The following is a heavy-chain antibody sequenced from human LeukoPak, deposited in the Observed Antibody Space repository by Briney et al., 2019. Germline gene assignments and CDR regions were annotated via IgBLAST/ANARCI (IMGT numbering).Heavy chain of an antibody. V-gene: IGHV3-21*01. CDR3: ARATGYDATFDY. D-gene: IGHD6-13*01. Sequence: GGSLRLSCAASGFTFSSYSMNWVRQAPGKGLEWVSSISSSSNYIYYADSMKGRFTISRDNAKNSLYLQMNSLRAEDTAVYSCARATGYDATFDYWGQGTLVTVSS. CDR1: GFTFSSYS. CDR2: ISSSSNYI. J-gene: IGHJ4*02.